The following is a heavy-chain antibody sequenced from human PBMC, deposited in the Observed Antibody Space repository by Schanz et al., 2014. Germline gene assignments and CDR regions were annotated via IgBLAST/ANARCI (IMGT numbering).Heavy chain of an antibody. Sequence: EVQLVESEGGLVQPGGSLRLSCEGSGFSFSDYWMGWVRQAPGKGLEWISAISGSGVSTHYADSVKGRFTISRDNAKNSLYLQMNSLRAEDTAVYFCAKESEIVVVVGTSMSGDFHHWGQGTLXTVSS. D-gene: IGHD2-15*01. CDR1: GFSFSDYW. J-gene: IGHJ1*01. CDR3: AKESEIVVVVGTSMSGDFHH. V-gene: IGHV3-23*04. CDR2: ISGSGVST.